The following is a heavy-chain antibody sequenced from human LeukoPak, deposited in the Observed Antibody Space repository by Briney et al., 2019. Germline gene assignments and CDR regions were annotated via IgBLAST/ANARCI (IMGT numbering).Heavy chain of an antibody. Sequence: ASVKVSCKASGYTFTNYAIHWVRQAPGQRLEWMGWINAANGHTKYSQEFQDRITITRDTSATTAYMELNNLRSEDMARYYCARGRGPPNTNRDLYFYYYMDVWGTGTTVTVSS. CDR1: GYTFTNYA. CDR2: INAANGHT. CDR3: ARGRGPPNTNRDLYFYYYMDV. V-gene: IGHV1-3*03. J-gene: IGHJ6*03. D-gene: IGHD3-10*01.